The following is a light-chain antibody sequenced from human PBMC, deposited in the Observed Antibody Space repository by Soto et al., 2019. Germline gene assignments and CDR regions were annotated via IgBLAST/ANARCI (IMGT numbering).Light chain of an antibody. Sequence: EVVITQSPATLSVSPGERATLSCRASQSIRTNLAWYQQKPGQPPRLLIYDASTRATGIPDRFSGSWSGTEFTLIIRSLQSDDFAVYYCQQYNNWRSFGQGTKVDIK. CDR2: DAS. CDR3: QQYNNWRS. J-gene: IGKJ1*01. CDR1: QSIRTN. V-gene: IGKV3D-15*01.